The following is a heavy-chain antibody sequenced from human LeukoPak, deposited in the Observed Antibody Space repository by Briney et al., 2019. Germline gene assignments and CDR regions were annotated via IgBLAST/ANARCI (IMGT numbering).Heavy chain of an antibody. Sequence: ASVKVSCKASGYIFTDYYMHWVRQAPGQELGWMGRINPNSGDTGYAQRFQGRVTMTRDTSISTAYMEVSSLTSEDMAVYYCARSGFGGNVNFDYWGQGTLVTVSS. V-gene: IGHV1/OR15-1*04. J-gene: IGHJ4*02. D-gene: IGHD3-3*01. CDR2: INPNSGDT. CDR1: GYIFTDYY. CDR3: ARSGFGGNVNFDY.